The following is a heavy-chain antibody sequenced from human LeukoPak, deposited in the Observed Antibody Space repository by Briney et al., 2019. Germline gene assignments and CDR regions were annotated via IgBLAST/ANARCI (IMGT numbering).Heavy chain of an antibody. Sequence: GASVKVSCKASGGTFSSYAISWVRQAPGQGLEWMGGIIPIFGTANYAQKFQGRVTITTDESTSTAYMELSSLRSEDTAVYYCARGGHSSSWLSYWGQGTLVTVSS. CDR1: GGTFSSYA. V-gene: IGHV1-69*05. CDR3: ARGGHSSSWLSY. D-gene: IGHD6-13*01. J-gene: IGHJ4*02. CDR2: IIPIFGTA.